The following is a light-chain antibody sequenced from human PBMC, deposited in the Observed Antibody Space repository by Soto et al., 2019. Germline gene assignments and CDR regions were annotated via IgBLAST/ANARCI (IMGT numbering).Light chain of an antibody. Sequence: QSALTQPHSASGSPGQSVTISCTGTSSDVGGYNYVSWYQQHPGKAPKLMIYEVSKRPSGVPDRFSGSKSDNTASLTVSGLQAEDEADYYCSSYAGSNNWVVGGGSQLTVL. V-gene: IGLV2-8*01. CDR3: SSYAGSNNWV. CDR2: EVS. CDR1: SSDVGGYNY. J-gene: IGLJ3*02.